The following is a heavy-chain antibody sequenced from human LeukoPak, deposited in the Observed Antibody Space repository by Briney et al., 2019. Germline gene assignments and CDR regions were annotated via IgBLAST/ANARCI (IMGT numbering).Heavy chain of an antibody. V-gene: IGHV3-21*01. Sequence: GGSLRLSCAASGFTFSSYSMNWGRQAPGKGLEGVSSISSSSSYIYYADSVKGRFTISRDNAKNSLYLQMNSLRAEETAVYYCASPGYSSGWDDYYYYYMDVWGKGTTVTVSS. D-gene: IGHD6-19*01. CDR1: GFTFSSYS. CDR2: ISSSSSYI. J-gene: IGHJ6*03. CDR3: ASPGYSSGWDDYYYYYMDV.